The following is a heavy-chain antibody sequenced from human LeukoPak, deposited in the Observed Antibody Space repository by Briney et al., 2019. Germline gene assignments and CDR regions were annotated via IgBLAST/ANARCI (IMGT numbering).Heavy chain of an antibody. Sequence: GGSLRLSCAASGFTFNNYWIHWVRQAPGKGLVWVSSTSTDSSTTVYGDSVKGRFTISRDNGKNTLDLQLNSLRVEDTAVYFCTRTGYRHGMDVWGQGTTVTVSS. CDR2: TSTDSSTT. D-gene: IGHD3-16*02. CDR3: TRTGYRHGMDV. V-gene: IGHV3-74*01. J-gene: IGHJ6*02. CDR1: GFTFNNYW.